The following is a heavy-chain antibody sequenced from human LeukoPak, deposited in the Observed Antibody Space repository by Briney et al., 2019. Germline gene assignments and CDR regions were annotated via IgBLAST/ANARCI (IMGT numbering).Heavy chain of an antibody. CDR2: IVVGSGNT. V-gene: IGHV1-58*02. Sequence: GTSVKVSCKASGFPFTSSAMQWVRQARGQRLEWIGWIVVGSGNTNYAQKFQERVTITRDMSTSTAYMELSSLRSEDTAVYYCAAVPYYYDSSGSLRAFDIWGQGTMVTVSS. D-gene: IGHD3-22*01. J-gene: IGHJ3*02. CDR1: GFPFTSSA. CDR3: AAVPYYYDSSGSLRAFDI.